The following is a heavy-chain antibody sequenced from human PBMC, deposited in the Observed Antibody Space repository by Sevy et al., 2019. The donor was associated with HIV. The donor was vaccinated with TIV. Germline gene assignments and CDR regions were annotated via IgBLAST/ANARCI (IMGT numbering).Heavy chain of an antibody. V-gene: IGHV3-33*06. CDR3: AKVEAAAGWGFYYYYYMDV. Sequence: GGSLRLSCAASGFTFSRYGMHWVRQAPGKGLERVAVIWYDGSNKFYADSVKGRFTIRIDNSKNTLYLQMNSLRAEDTAVYYCAKVEAAAGWGFYYYYYMDVWGKGTTVTVSS. D-gene: IGHD6-13*01. J-gene: IGHJ6*03. CDR2: IWYDGSNK. CDR1: GFTFSRYG.